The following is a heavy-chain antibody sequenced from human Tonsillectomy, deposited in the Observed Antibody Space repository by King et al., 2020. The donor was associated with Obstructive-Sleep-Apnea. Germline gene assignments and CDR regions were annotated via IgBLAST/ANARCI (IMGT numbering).Heavy chain of an antibody. CDR3: AKYVGYGEHGDWLDP. CDR1: GFAFSYYG. Sequence: VQLVESGGGVVQPGRSLRLSCVASGFAFSYYGMHWVRQAPGRGLQWVAVISLDGNNKYYADSLKGRFTISRDNFKYTLYLQMNSLRVDDTAIYYCAKYVGYGEHGDWLDPWGQGTLVTVSS. CDR2: ISLDGNNK. V-gene: IGHV3-30*18. D-gene: IGHD4-17*01. J-gene: IGHJ5*02.